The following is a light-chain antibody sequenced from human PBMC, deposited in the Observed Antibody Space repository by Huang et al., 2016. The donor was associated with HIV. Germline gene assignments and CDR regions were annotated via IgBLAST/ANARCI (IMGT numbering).Light chain of an antibody. CDR1: QSINIY. V-gene: IGKV1-39*01. CDR2: GAT. CDR3: QQSFNTPYT. Sequence: DIQMTQSPSSLSASVGDRVTITCRASQSINIYLNWYQQKPGKAPKLLIYGATSSQSGVPSRFMGSGSGTDFALTSSSLQPEDFATYDCQQSFNTPYTFGQGTKLEIK. J-gene: IGKJ2*01.